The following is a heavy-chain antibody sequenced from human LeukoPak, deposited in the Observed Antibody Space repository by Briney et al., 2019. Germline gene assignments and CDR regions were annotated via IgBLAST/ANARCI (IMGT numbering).Heavy chain of an antibody. J-gene: IGHJ5*02. CDR2: INHSGST. Sequence: SETLSLTCAVSGGSFSGYYWSWIRQPPGKGLEWIGEINHSGSTNYNPSLKSRVTISVDTSKNQFSLKLSSVTAADTAVYYCATRLYYDFWSGYYSWFDPWGQGTLVTVSS. D-gene: IGHD3-3*01. CDR1: GGSFSGYY. V-gene: IGHV4-34*01. CDR3: ATRLYYDFWSGYYSWFDP.